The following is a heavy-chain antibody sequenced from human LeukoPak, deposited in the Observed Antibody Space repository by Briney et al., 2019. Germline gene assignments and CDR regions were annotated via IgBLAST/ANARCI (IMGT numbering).Heavy chain of an antibody. CDR1: GGSFSGYY. CDR3: ARALYYYGSGSYGAFDAFDI. CDR2: INHSGST. Sequence: SETLSLTCAVYGGSFSGYYWSWLRQPPGKGLERVGEINHSGSTNYNPSLKSRVTISVDTSKNQFSLKLSSVTAADTAVYYCARALYYYGSGSYGAFDAFDIWGQGTMVTVSS. J-gene: IGHJ3*02. V-gene: IGHV4-34*01. D-gene: IGHD3-10*01.